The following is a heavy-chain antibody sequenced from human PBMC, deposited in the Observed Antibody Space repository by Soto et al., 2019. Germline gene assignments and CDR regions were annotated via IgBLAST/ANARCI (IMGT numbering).Heavy chain of an antibody. J-gene: IGHJ3*02. CDR2: ILPMLDIT. V-gene: IGHV1-69*02. CDR3: SLGTWSAETFDI. D-gene: IGHD3-3*01. Sequence: QVQLVQSGAEVKKPGSSVKVSCKASGGTFSTYTVVWVRQAPGQGLEWVGRILPMLDITNSAQSFQGRVTRTADKSTNTAYLELTRLRSEDTAVYFCSLGTWSAETFDIWGRGTMVTVSS. CDR1: GGTFSTYT.